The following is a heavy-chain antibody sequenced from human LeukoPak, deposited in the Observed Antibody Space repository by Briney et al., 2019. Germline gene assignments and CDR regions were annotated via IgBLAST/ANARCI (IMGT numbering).Heavy chain of an antibody. J-gene: IGHJ4*02. CDR3: ARGVGYSYGSDY. V-gene: IGHV4-34*01. Sequence: SETLSLTCAVYGGSFSGYYWSWIRQPPGKGLEWIGEINHSGSTNDNPSLKSRVTISVDTSKIQFSLKLSSVTAADTAVYYCARGVGYSYGSDYWGQGTLVTVSS. D-gene: IGHD5-18*01. CDR1: GGSFSGYY. CDR2: INHSGST.